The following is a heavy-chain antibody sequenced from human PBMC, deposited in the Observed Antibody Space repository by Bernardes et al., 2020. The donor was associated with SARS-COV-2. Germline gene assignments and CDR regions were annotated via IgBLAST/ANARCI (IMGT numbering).Heavy chain of an antibody. J-gene: IGHJ6*02. Sequence: SETLSLTCAVYGGSFSSYYWSWIRQPPGKGLEWIGEINHSGSTNYNPSLKSRVTISVDTSKNQFSLKLTSVTAADTAVYYCARDEEGNYYDSSGYSGRYYYYGMDVWGQGTTVTVSS. D-gene: IGHD3-22*01. CDR1: GGSFSSYY. CDR2: INHSGST. V-gene: IGHV4-34*01. CDR3: ARDEEGNYYDSSGYSGRYYYYGMDV.